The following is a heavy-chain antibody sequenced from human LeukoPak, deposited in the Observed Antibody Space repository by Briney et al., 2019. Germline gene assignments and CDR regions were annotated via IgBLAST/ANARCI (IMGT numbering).Heavy chain of an antibody. J-gene: IGHJ4*02. CDR2: IIPIFGTA. CDR1: GGTFSSYA. Sequence: GASVKVSCKASGGTFSSYAISWVRQAPGQGLEWMGGIIPIFGTANYAQKFQGRVTITADESTSTAYMELSSLRSEDTAVYYCARSPALYYYDSSYYFDYWGQGTLVTVSS. V-gene: IGHV1-69*13. D-gene: IGHD3-22*01. CDR3: ARSPALYYYDSSYYFDY.